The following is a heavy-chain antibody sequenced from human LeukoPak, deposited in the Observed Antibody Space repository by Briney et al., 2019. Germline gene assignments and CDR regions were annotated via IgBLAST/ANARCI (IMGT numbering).Heavy chain of an antibody. CDR2: IDPSDSYT. D-gene: IGHD6-19*01. V-gene: IGHV5-10-1*01. Sequence: GESLKISCKGSGYSFTSYWIGWVRQMPGKGLEWMGRIDPSDSYTNYSPSFQGHVTISADKSISTAYLQWSSLKASDTAMYYCARQRTAVDYYYGMDVWGKGTTVTVSS. CDR1: GYSFTSYW. J-gene: IGHJ6*04. CDR3: ARQRTAVDYYYGMDV.